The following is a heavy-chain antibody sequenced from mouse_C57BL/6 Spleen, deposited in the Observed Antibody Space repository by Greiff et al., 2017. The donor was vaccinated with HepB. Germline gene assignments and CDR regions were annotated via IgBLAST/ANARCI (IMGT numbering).Heavy chain of an antibody. Sequence: VQLVESGAELVRPGTSVKMSCKASGYTFTNYWIGWAKQRPGHGLEWIGDIYPGGGYTNYNEKFKGKATLTADKSSSTAYMQFSSLTSEDSAIYYCARRSSYMDFDYWGQGTTLTVSS. J-gene: IGHJ2*01. CDR3: ARRSSYMDFDY. CDR2: IYPGGGYT. V-gene: IGHV1-63*01. D-gene: IGHD1-1*01. CDR1: GYTFTNYW.